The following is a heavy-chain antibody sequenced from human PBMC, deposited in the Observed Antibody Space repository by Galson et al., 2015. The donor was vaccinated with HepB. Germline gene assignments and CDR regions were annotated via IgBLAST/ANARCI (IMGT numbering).Heavy chain of an antibody. D-gene: IGHD4-17*01. CDR2: IIPIFGTA. J-gene: IGHJ4*02. CDR3: ARDIRYGDNLPTSH. CDR1: GGTFSSYA. Sequence: CKASGGTFSSYAISWVRQAPGQGLEWMGGIIPIFGTANYAQKFQGRVTITADESTSTAYMELSSLRSEDTAVYYCARDIRYGDNLPTSHWGQGTLVTVSS. V-gene: IGHV1-69*01.